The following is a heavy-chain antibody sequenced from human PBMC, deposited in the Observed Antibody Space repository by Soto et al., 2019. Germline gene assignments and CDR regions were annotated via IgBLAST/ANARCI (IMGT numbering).Heavy chain of an antibody. CDR2: IYTSGST. V-gene: IGHV4-4*07. CDR3: ARQRRGGYWFDP. CDR1: GGSISSYY. Sequence: KTSETLSLTCTVSGGSISSYYWSWIRQPAGKGLEWIGRIYTSGSTNYNPSLKSRVTMSVDTSKNQFSLQLTSVTAADTAIYYCARQRRGGYWFDPWGQGTLVTVSS. J-gene: IGHJ5*02.